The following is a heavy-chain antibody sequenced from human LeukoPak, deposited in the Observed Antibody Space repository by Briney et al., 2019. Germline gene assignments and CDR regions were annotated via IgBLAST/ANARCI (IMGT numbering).Heavy chain of an antibody. D-gene: IGHD3-22*01. J-gene: IGHJ4*02. CDR1: GFTFSIYG. CDR2: INWNGGST. CDR3: ARGYYDSSGYYWEYFDY. Sequence: GGSLRLSCAASGFTFSIYGMSWVPQAPGKGLEWVSGINWNGGSTGYADSVKGRFTISRDNAKNSLYLQMNSLRAEDTALYYCARGYYDSSGYYWEYFDYWGQGTLVTVSS. V-gene: IGHV3-20*04.